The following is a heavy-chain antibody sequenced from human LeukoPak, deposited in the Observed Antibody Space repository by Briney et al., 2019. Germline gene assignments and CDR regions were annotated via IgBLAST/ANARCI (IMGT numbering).Heavy chain of an antibody. CDR1: GGSISSSSYY. V-gene: IGHV4-39*01. CDR3: ARRSHGSGSYFDY. J-gene: IGHJ4*02. D-gene: IGHD3-10*01. CDR2: IYYSGST. Sequence: PSETLSLTCTVSGGSISSSSYYWGWIRQPPGKGLEWIGNIYYSGSTYYNPSLKSRVTISVDTSENQFSLKVSSVTAADTAVYYCARRSHGSGSYFDYWGQGTLVTVSS.